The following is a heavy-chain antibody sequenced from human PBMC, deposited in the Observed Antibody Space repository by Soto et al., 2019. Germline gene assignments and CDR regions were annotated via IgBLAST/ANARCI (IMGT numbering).Heavy chain of an antibody. D-gene: IGHD3-3*01. V-gene: IGHV4-39*01. Sequence: SETLSLTCTVSGGSISSSSYYWGWIRQPPGKGLEWIGSIYYSGSTYYNPSLKSRVTISVDTSKNQFSLKLSSVTAADTAVYYCARHYPPHKITIFGVVIGGFDYWGQGTLVTVSS. CDR2: IYYSGST. CDR1: GGSISSSSYY. J-gene: IGHJ4*02. CDR3: ARHYPPHKITIFGVVIGGFDY.